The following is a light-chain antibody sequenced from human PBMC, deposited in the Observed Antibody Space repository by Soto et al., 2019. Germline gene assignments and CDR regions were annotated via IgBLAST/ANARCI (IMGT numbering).Light chain of an antibody. CDR2: GNS. CDR3: QSYDSSLSGNWV. V-gene: IGLV1-40*01. J-gene: IGLJ3*02. Sequence: QSVLTQPPSVSGAPGQRVTISCTGSSSNIGAGYDVHWYQQLPGTAPKLLIYGNSNRPSGVPDRFSGSKSGTSASLAITGLQAEDEADYYCQSYDSSLSGNWVFGGGTKGPS. CDR1: SSNIGAGYD.